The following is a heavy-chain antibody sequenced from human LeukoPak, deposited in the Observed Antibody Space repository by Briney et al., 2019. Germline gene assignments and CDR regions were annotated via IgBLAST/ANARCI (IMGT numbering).Heavy chain of an antibody. J-gene: IGHJ4*02. CDR3: ARSYSSGWYYFDY. CDR2: ISYDGSNK. D-gene: IGHD6-19*01. CDR1: GFTFSSYA. V-gene: IGHV3-30*04. Sequence: PGRSLRLSCAASGFTFSSYAMHWVRQAPGKGLERVAVISYDGSNKYYADSVKGRFTISRDNSKNTLYLQMNSLRAEDTAVYYCARSYSSGWYYFDYWGQGTLVTVSS.